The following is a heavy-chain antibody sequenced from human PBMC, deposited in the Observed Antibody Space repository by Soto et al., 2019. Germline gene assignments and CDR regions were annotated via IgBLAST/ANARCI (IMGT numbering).Heavy chain of an antibody. Sequence: EAQLLESGGGLIQPGGSLRLSCAASGFTYSSNGISWVRQAPGKGREWIAGLSRGGGSTYYADSVKGRFTISRDNSKNTLDLIMNSLRVEDTALYYCARDGQYRTDGFDIWGQGTMVTVSS. CDR1: GFTYSSNG. CDR3: ARDGQYRTDGFDI. J-gene: IGHJ3*02. D-gene: IGHD5-12*01. CDR2: LSRGGGST. V-gene: IGHV3-23*01.